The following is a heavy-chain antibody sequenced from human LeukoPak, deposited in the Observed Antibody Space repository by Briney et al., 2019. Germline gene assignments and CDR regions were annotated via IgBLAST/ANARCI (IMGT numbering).Heavy chain of an antibody. CDR2: INPSGGST. Sequence: GASVKVSCKASGYTFTSYYMHWVRQAPGQGLEWVGIINPSGGSTSYAQKFQGRVTMTRDTSTSTVYMELSSLRSEDTAVYYCARCPETYDSSGYYYPTDFDYWGQGTLVTVSS. CDR3: ARCPETYDSSGYYYPTDFDY. V-gene: IGHV1-46*01. D-gene: IGHD3-22*01. CDR1: GYTFTSYY. J-gene: IGHJ4*02.